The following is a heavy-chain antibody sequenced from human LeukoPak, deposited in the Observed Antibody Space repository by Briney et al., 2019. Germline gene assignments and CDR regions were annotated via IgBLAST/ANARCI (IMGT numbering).Heavy chain of an antibody. V-gene: IGHV3-49*04. CDR1: GFTFGDYA. CDR3: TRDVYYYDSSVPGY. J-gene: IGHJ4*02. Sequence: GRSLRLSCTASGFTFGDYAMSWVHQAPGKGLEWVGFIRSKAYGGTTEYAASVKGRFTISRDDSKSIAYLQMNSLKTEDTAVYYCTRDVYYYDSSVPGYWGQGTLVTVSS. D-gene: IGHD3-22*01. CDR2: IRSKAYGGTT.